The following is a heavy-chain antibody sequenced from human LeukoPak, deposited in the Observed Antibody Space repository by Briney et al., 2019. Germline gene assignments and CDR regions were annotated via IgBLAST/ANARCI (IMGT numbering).Heavy chain of an antibody. CDR3: AKDTSIGKYCTNGVCSPFDY. Sequence: GGSLRLSCAGSGFTFSSYAVSWVRQAPGQGLEWVSAISDSGDYTSYADSVRGRFTISRDNSRNTLYLQMISLRPEDTAVYYCAKDTSIGKYCTNGVCSPFDYWGQGTLVTVSS. CDR2: ISDSGDYT. J-gene: IGHJ4*02. CDR1: GFTFSSYA. D-gene: IGHD2-8*01. V-gene: IGHV3-23*01.